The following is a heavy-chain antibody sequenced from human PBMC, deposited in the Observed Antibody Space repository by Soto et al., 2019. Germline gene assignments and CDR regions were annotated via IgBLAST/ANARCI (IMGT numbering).Heavy chain of an antibody. V-gene: IGHV3-48*03. Sequence: PGGSLRLSCAASGFTFSSYEMTWVRQPPGKGLEWVSHISSSGVTIYYADSVKGRFTISRDNAKNSLYLQMSSLRAEDTAVYYCARVTFGMDVWGQGTKVTVSS. CDR2: ISSSGVTI. D-gene: IGHD4-4*01. J-gene: IGHJ6*02. CDR3: ARVTFGMDV. CDR1: GFTFSSYE.